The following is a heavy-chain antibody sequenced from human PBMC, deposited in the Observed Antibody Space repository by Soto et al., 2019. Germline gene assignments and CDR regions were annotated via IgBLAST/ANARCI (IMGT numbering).Heavy chain of an antibody. CDR1: GFTFGSYW. V-gene: IGHV3-7*03. Sequence: PGGSLRLSCAASGFTFGSYWMNWVRQAPGKGLEWVANINQDGSEKYHVDSVRGRFTISRDNAKNSLYLQMNSLRAEDTAVYYCARVQLGYCSSTSCRRYGMDVWGQGTTVTVSS. CDR2: INQDGSEK. D-gene: IGHD2-2*03. CDR3: ARVQLGYCSSTSCRRYGMDV. J-gene: IGHJ6*02.